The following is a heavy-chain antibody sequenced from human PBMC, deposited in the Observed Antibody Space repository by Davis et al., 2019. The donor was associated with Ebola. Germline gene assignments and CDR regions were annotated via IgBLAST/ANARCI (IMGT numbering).Heavy chain of an antibody. CDR1: GFTFSSYA. CDR2: ISGSGGST. CDR3: ARVVVPAAIFGDYYYGMDV. D-gene: IGHD2-2*01. J-gene: IGHJ6*02. V-gene: IGHV3-23*01. Sequence: GESLKISCAASGFTFSSYAMSWVRQAPGKGLEWVSAISGSGGSTYYADSVKGRFTISRDNSKNTLCLQMNSLRAEDTAVYYCARVVVPAAIFGDYYYGMDVWGQGTTVTVSS.